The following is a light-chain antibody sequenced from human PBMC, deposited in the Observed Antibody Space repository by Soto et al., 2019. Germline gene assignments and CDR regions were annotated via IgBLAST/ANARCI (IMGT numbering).Light chain of an antibody. V-gene: IGLV2-11*01. Sequence: QSVLTQPRSASGSPGQSVTISCTGTSSDVGGYNYVSWYQQHPGKAPKLMIYDVSKRPSGVPDRFSGSKSGNTASLTISGLQAEDEADYYCCSYVGSSWVFGGGTKLTVL. CDR3: CSYVGSSWV. CDR2: DVS. J-gene: IGLJ3*02. CDR1: SSDVGGYNY.